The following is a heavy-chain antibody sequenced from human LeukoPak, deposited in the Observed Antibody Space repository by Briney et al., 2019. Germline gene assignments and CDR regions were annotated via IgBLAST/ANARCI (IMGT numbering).Heavy chain of an antibody. D-gene: IGHD3-3*01. CDR1: GGPIRNSY. CDR2: IHGTLGST. Sequence: PSETLSLTCTVSGGPIRNSYWSWVRHSAGTGMQWIGRIHGTLGSTNHNPSLKSRVVMSLDTSSNQFSLRLSAMSAADTATYYCARIFDRDIWGQGTLVTVPP. CDR3: ARIFDRDI. V-gene: IGHV4-4*07. J-gene: IGHJ3*02.